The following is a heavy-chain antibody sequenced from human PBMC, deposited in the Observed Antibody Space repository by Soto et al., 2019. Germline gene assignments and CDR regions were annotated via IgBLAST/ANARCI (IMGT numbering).Heavy chain of an antibody. V-gene: IGHV3-21*01. J-gene: IGHJ3*02. CDR3: ASQLSPSQLYSSSWYAFDI. CDR1: GFTFSSYS. Sequence: GGSLRLSCAASGFTFSSYSMNWVRQAPGKGLEWVSSISSSSSYIYYADSVKGRFTISRDNAKNSLYLQMNSLRAEDTAVYCCASQLSPSQLYSSSWYAFDIWGQGTMVTVSS. D-gene: IGHD6-13*01. CDR2: ISSSSSYI.